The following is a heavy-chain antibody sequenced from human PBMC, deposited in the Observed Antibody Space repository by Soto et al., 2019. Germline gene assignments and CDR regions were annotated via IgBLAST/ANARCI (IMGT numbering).Heavy chain of an antibody. J-gene: IGHJ4*02. CDR3: AKGSIEYSASVDN. Sequence: VQLLESGGGLVQPGGSLRLSCAASGFSFSSYAMVWVRQAPGKGLEWVSVISARGGSSYFADSVKGRFTISRDNSKNVLSLEMNSLRADDTAISFCAKGSIEYSASVDNWGQGTLVLVSS. V-gene: IGHV3-23*01. CDR1: GFSFSSYA. CDR2: ISARGGSS. D-gene: IGHD5-12*01.